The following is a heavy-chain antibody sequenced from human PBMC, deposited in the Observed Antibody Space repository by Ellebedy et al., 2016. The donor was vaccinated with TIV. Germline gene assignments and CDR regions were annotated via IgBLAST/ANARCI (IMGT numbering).Heavy chain of an antibody. V-gene: IGHV3-48*02. Sequence: GGSLRLSCAASGFTFGSNSMNWVRQAPGKGLEWISHISSNSRTIHYADSVKGRFNISRDNAQSSLYLQMSSLRDEDTAVYYCARDRSSSSDYWGQGTLVTVSS. J-gene: IGHJ4*02. CDR1: GFTFGSNS. CDR3: ARDRSSSSDY. D-gene: IGHD6-6*01. CDR2: ISSNSRTI.